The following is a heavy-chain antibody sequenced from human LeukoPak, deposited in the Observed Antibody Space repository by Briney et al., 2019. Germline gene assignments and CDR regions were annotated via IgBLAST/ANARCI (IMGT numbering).Heavy chain of an antibody. J-gene: IGHJ4*02. Sequence: PGGSLRLSCAASGFTFSSYAMSWVRQAPGKGLEWVSAISGSGGSTYYADSVKGRFTISRDNSKNTLYLQVNSLRAEDTAVYYCAKAPRGDGYNYFDYWGQGTLVTVSS. D-gene: IGHD5-24*01. CDR1: GFTFSSYA. CDR2: ISGSGGST. CDR3: AKAPRGDGYNYFDY. V-gene: IGHV3-23*01.